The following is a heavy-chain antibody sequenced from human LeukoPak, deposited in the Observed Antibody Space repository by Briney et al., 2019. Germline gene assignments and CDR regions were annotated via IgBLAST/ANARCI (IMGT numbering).Heavy chain of an antibody. Sequence: GGSLRLSCAASGFTVSSRYMRCVRQAPGKGLEWVSSIYSGGTTYYADSVKGRFTISRHNSENTLFLQMNRLRAEDTAVYYCASILSIATRPDDDLHIWGQGTMVTVSS. V-gene: IGHV3-53*04. J-gene: IGHJ3*02. D-gene: IGHD6-6*01. CDR1: GFTVSSRY. CDR2: IYSGGTT. CDR3: ASILSIATRPDDDLHI.